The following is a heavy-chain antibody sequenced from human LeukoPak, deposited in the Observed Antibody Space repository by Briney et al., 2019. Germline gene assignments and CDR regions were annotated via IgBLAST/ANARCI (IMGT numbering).Heavy chain of an antibody. V-gene: IGHV4-39*07. J-gene: IGHJ3*02. D-gene: IGHD5-18*01. CDR2: IYYSGST. Sequence: SETLSLTCTVSGGSISSSSYYWGWIRQPPGKGLEWIGSIYYSGSTYYNPSLKSRVTISVDTSKNQFSLKLSSVTAADTAVYYCARDRGGYSYGFAFDIWGQGTMVTVSS. CDR3: ARDRGGYSYGFAFDI. CDR1: GGSISSSSYY.